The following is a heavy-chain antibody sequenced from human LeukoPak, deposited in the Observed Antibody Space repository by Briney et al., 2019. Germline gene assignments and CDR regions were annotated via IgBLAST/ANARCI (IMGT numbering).Heavy chain of an antibody. CDR1: GFTFSSYW. V-gene: IGHV3-7*04. CDR2: IKQDGSEK. CDR3: ARGGIITSYAFEI. Sequence: PGGSLRLSCAASGFTFSSYWMSWVRQAPGKGREGVANIKQDGSEKYYVDSVKGRFTISRDNAKNSLYLQMNSLRAEDTAVYYCARGGIITSYAFEIWGQGTMVTVSS. J-gene: IGHJ3*02. D-gene: IGHD6-6*01.